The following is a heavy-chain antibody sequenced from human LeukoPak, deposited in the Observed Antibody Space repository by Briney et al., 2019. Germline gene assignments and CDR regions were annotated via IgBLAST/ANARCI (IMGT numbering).Heavy chain of an antibody. CDR2: IIPIFGTA. Sequence: SVKVSCRASGGTFSSYAISWVRQAPGQGLEWMGRIIPIFGTANYAQKFQGRVTITTDESTSTAYMELSSLRSEDTAVYYCARVARRYYDSSGPDAFDIWGQGTMVTVSS. J-gene: IGHJ3*02. CDR3: ARVARRYYDSSGPDAFDI. D-gene: IGHD3-22*01. V-gene: IGHV1-69*05. CDR1: GGTFSSYA.